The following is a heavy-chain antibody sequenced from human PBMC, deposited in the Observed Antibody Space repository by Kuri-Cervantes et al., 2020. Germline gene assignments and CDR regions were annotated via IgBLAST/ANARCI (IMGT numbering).Heavy chain of an antibody. CDR3: AKDLGSGSSFY. V-gene: IGHV3-30*18. D-gene: IGHD3-10*01. Sequence: GESLKISCAASGFTFSSYGMHWARQAPGKGLEWVAVISYDGSNKYYADSVKGRFTISRDNSKNTLYLQTNSLRAEDTAVYYCAKDLGSGSSFYWGQGTLVTVSS. J-gene: IGHJ4*02. CDR1: GFTFSSYG. CDR2: ISYDGSNK.